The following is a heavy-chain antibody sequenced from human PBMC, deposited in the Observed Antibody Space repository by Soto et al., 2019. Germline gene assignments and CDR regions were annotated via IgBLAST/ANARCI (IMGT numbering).Heavy chain of an antibody. Sequence: PGGSLRLSCAASGFTFSGSAMHWVRQASGKGLEWVGRIRIKTNGYATAYAASVKGRFIISRDDSKNTAYLQMNSLKTEDTAVDYCAKQMSPRMDVWGKGTTVTVSS. V-gene: IGHV3-73*01. J-gene: IGHJ6*03. CDR2: IRIKTNGYAT. CDR1: GFTFSGSA. CDR3: AKQMSPRMDV.